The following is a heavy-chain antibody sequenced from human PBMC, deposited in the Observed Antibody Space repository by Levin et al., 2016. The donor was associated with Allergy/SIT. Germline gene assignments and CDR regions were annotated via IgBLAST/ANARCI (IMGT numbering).Heavy chain of an antibody. CDR2: INHSGST. Sequence: SETLSLTCAVYGGSFSGYYWSWIRQPPGKGLEWIGEINHSGSTNYNPSLKSRVTISVDTSKNQFSLKLSSVTAADTAVYYCAREYYYGSGSSPGYAFDIWGQGTMVTVSS. CDR1: GGSFSGYY. J-gene: IGHJ3*02. V-gene: IGHV4-34*01. D-gene: IGHD3-10*01. CDR3: AREYYYGSGSSPGYAFDI.